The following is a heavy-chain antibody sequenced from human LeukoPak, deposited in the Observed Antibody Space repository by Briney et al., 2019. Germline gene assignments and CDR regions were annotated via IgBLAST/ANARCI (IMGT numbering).Heavy chain of an antibody. V-gene: IGHV4-34*01. D-gene: IGHD5-12*01. J-gene: IGHJ6*02. CDR1: GGSFSGYY. CDR2: INHSGST. CDR3: ASSEATTTPPPYGMDV. Sequence: PSETLSLTCAVYGGSFSGYYWSWIRQPPGKGLEWIGEINHSGSTNYNPSLKSRVTISVDTSKNQFSLKLSSVTAADTAVYYCASSEATTTPPPYGMDVWGQGTTVTVSS.